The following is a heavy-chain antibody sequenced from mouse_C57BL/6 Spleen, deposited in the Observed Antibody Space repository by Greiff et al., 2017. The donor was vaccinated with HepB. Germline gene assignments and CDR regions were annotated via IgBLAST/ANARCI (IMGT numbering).Heavy chain of an antibody. D-gene: IGHD1-1*01. Sequence: VHLVESGPGLVAPSQSLSITCTVSGFSLTSYGVHWVRQPPGKGLEWLVVIWSDGSTTYNSALKSRLSISKDNSKSQVFLKMNSLQTDDTAMYYCARHSYGSSYWYFDVWGTGTTVTVSS. CDR2: IWSDGST. V-gene: IGHV2-6-1*01. CDR3: ARHSYGSSYWYFDV. CDR1: GFSLTSYG. J-gene: IGHJ1*03.